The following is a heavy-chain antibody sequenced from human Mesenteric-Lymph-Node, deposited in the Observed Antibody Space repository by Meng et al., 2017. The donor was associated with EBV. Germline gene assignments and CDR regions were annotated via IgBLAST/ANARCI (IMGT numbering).Heavy chain of an antibody. CDR1: GGSFSGYY. Sequence: QGQLQQWGAGLLKPSETLSLTCAVYGGSFSGYYWSWIRQPPGKGLEWIGEINHSGSTNYNPSLKSRVTISVDTSKNQLSLKLSSVIAADTAVYYCARGPNYWYFDLWGRGTLVTVSS. CDR2: INHSGST. V-gene: IGHV4-34*01. CDR3: ARGPNYWYFDL. J-gene: IGHJ2*01.